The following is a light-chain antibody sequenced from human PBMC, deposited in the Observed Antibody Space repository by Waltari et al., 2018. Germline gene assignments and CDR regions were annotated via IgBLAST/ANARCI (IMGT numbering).Light chain of an antibody. J-gene: IGLJ1*01. CDR3: CSYNDGPYV. CDR1: SSDVGTYNL. Sequence: QSALTQPASVSGSHGQSITISCTGTSSDVGTYNLVSWYQQHPGKAPKLMIYEVTKRPSGVSSRFSASRSGNTASLTISGLQAEDEADYYCCSYNDGPYVFGTGTKVTVL. CDR2: EVT. V-gene: IGLV2-23*02.